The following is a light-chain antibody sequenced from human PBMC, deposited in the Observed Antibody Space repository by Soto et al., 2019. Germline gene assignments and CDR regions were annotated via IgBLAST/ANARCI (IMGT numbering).Light chain of an antibody. V-gene: IGLV2-14*03. CDR2: DVT. CDR3: TSYTGSSLV. Sequence: QSAPTQPASVSGSPGQSITISCTGTSSDVGNYNYVSWYQQHPGKAPRLMIYDVTNRPSGVSNRFSGSKSGNTASLTISGLQAEDEADYYCTSYTGSSLVFGGGTKLTVL. CDR1: SSDVGNYNY. J-gene: IGLJ2*01.